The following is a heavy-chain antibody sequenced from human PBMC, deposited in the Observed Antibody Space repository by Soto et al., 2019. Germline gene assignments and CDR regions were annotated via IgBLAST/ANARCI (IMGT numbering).Heavy chain of an antibody. CDR3: ARPAARMDYYYYGMDV. J-gene: IGHJ6*02. CDR1: GYTFTSYA. V-gene: IGHV1-3*01. D-gene: IGHD6-6*01. Sequence: ASVEVSCKXSGYTFTSYAMHWVRQAPGQRLEWMGWINAGNGNTKYSQKFQGRVTITRDTSASTAYMELSSLRSEDTAAYYCARPAARMDYYYYGMDVWGQGTTVTVSS. CDR2: INAGNGNT.